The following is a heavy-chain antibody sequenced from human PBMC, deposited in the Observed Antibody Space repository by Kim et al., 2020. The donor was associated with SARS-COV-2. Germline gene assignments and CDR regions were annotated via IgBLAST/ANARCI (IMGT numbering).Heavy chain of an antibody. J-gene: IGHJ5*02. V-gene: IGHV3-30*03. CDR3: ARNLVGDTDLGP. D-gene: IGHD1-26*01. CDR1: GFTFSSQV. CDR2: ISYEGSTQ. Sequence: GGSLRLSCAASGFTFSSQVMHWVRQAPGKGLEWVALISYEGSTQKYTDSVKGRCTVSRDNSKNTLFLQMNSLRPEDTAVYYCARNLVGDTDLGPWGQGTLVTVSS.